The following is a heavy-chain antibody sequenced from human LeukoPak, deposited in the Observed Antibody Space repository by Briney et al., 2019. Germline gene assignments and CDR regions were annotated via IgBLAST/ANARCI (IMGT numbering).Heavy chain of an antibody. CDR1: GGSFSGYY. D-gene: IGHD3-3*01. CDR3: ARGGFTIFGVVNIYYYYMDV. Sequence: SETLSLTCAVYGGSFSGYYWSWIRQPPGKGLEWIGEINHSGSTNYNPSLKSRVTISVDTSKNQFSLKLSSVTAADTAVYYCARGGFTIFGVVNIYYYYMDVRGKGTTVTVSS. J-gene: IGHJ6*03. CDR2: INHSGST. V-gene: IGHV4-34*01.